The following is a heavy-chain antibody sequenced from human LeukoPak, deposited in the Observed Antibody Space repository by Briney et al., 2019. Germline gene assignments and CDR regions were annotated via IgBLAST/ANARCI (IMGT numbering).Heavy chain of an antibody. V-gene: IGHV4-39*01. CDR3: ASRGYSYGYSSLTDY. D-gene: IGHD5-18*01. CDR1: GGSISSSSYY. CDR2: IYYSGST. Sequence: SETLSLTCTVSGGSISSSSYYWGWIRQPPGKGLEWIGSIYYSGSTYYNPSLKSRVTISVDTSKNQFSLKLSSVTAADTAVYYCASRGYSYGYSSLTDYWGQGTLVTVSS. J-gene: IGHJ4*02.